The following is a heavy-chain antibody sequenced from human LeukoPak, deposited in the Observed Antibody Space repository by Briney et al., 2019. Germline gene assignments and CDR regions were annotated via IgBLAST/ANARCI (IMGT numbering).Heavy chain of an antibody. CDR3: ARDLLGAVAGYYYYMDV. CDR2: MNPNSGNT. CDR1: GYTFTSYD. J-gene: IGHJ6*03. Sequence: ASVKVSCKASGYTFTSYDINWVRQATGQGLGWMGWMNPNSGNTGYAQKFQGRVTITRNTSISTVYMELSSLRSEDTAVYYCARDLLGAVAGYYYYMDVWGKGTTVTISS. D-gene: IGHD6-19*01. V-gene: IGHV1-8*03.